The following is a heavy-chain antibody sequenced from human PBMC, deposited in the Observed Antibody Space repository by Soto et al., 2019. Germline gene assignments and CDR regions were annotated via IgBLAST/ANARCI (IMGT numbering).Heavy chain of an antibody. J-gene: IGHJ4*02. CDR3: ARAEIKIFGVVITGSFDY. CDR1: GYTFTSYA. CDR2: INAGNGNT. D-gene: IGHD3-3*01. Sequence: QVQLVQSGAEVKKPGASVKVSCKASGYTFTSYAMHWVRQAPGQRLEWMGWINAGNGNTKYSQKCQGRVTITRDTSASTAYMELSSLRSEDTAVYYCARAEIKIFGVVITGSFDYWGQGTLVTVSS. V-gene: IGHV1-3*01.